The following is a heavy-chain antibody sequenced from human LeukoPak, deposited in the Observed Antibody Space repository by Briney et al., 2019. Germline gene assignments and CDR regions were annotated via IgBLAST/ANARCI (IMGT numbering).Heavy chain of an antibody. CDR2: IIPIFGTA. V-gene: IGHV1-69*05. CDR1: GGTFSGYS. J-gene: IGHJ6*03. Sequence: SVKVSCKASGGTFSGYSISWVRQAPGQWLEWMGGIIPIFGTANYAQKFQGRVTITTDESTSTAYMELSSLRSEDTAVYYCARGAPDCSGGSCYRRDYYYYTDVWGKGTTVTVSS. CDR3: ARGAPDCSGGSCYRRDYYYYTDV. D-gene: IGHD2-15*01.